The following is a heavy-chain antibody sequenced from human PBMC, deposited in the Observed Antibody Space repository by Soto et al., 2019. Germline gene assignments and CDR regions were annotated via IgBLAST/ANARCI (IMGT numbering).Heavy chain of an antibody. Sequence: ASVKVSCKASGGTFSSYTISWVRQAPGQGLEWMGRIIPILGIANYAQKFQGRVTITGDKSTSTAYMELSSLRSEDTAVYYCARDLGIAVAGTLYYYYMDVWGKGTTVTVSS. CDR1: GGTFSSYT. J-gene: IGHJ6*03. CDR3: ARDLGIAVAGTLYYYYMDV. D-gene: IGHD6-19*01. V-gene: IGHV1-69*04. CDR2: IIPILGIA.